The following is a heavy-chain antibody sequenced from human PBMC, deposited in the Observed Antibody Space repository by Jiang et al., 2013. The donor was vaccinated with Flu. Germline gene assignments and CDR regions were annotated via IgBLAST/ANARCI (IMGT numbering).Heavy chain of an antibody. J-gene: IGHJ3*01. Sequence: GAEVKKPGASVKVSCKASGYTFNSYGIGWVRQAPGQGLEWMGWINTNKGNTDYAQKFQGRVTMTADTSTSTAYMELRSLTSDDTAVYYCARDWQRYGGADAFDFVGPRDNGHRLF. V-gene: IGHV1-18*01. D-gene: IGHD4-23*01. CDR3: ARDWQRYGGADAFDF. CDR1: GYTFNSYG. CDR2: INTNKGNT.